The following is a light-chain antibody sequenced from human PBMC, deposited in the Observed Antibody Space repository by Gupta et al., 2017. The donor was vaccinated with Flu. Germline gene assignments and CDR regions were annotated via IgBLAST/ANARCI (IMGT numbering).Light chain of an antibody. CDR3: QMWDSRTDHRT. Sequence: GQTATITGGGTNIGSYSVHWYQQKPGQAPVLVVYDDSGRPSGIPERFSGSNSGNTATLTISRVEVGDEADYYCQMWDSRTDHRTFGGGTKLAVL. V-gene: IGLV3-21*02. CDR1: NIGSYS. J-gene: IGLJ2*01. CDR2: DDS.